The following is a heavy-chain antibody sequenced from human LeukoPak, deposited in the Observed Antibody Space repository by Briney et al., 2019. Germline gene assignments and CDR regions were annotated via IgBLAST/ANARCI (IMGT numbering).Heavy chain of an antibody. CDR3: AKRAYCGGDCYSALSSGAFDI. CDR1: GFTFDDYA. Sequence: GGSLRLSCAASGFTFDDYAMHWVRQDPGKGLEWVSGISWNSGNIGYADSVKGRFTISRDNAKNSLYLQMNSLRAEDTALYYCAKRAYCGGDCYSALSSGAFDIWGQGTMVAVSS. V-gene: IGHV3-9*01. J-gene: IGHJ3*02. CDR2: ISWNSGNI. D-gene: IGHD2-21*02.